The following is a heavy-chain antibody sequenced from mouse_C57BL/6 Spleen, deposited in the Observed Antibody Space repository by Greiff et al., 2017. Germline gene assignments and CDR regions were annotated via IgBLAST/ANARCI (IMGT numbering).Heavy chain of an antibody. J-gene: IGHJ2*01. CDR3: ARLDDGYYGG. CDR2: IYPNSCST. Sequence: EQLQQSGAELVKPGASVKLSCKASGYTFTSYWMHWVKQRPGQGLVWIGMIYPNSCSTNYNEKFKSKATLTVDKSSSTAYMQLSSLTSDDSAVHCCARLDDGYYGGWGQGTTLTVSS. D-gene: IGHD2-3*01. CDR1: GYTFTSYW. V-gene: IGHV1-64*01.